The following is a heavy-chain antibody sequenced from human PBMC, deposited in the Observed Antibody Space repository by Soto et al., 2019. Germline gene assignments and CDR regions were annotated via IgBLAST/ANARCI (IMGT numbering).Heavy chain of an antibody. J-gene: IGHJ4*02. CDR3: ARSSCFYYVDY. D-gene: IGHD3-22*01. Sequence: QVQLGQSGAEVKKPGASVKVSCKASGYTFTSYAMHWVRQAPGQRLEWMGWINAGNGHTKYSQKFQGRVTITRDTSASTAYLELTSLRSEDTAVYYCARSSCFYYVDYWGQGTLVTVCS. CDR1: GYTFTSYA. CDR2: INAGNGHT. V-gene: IGHV1-3*01.